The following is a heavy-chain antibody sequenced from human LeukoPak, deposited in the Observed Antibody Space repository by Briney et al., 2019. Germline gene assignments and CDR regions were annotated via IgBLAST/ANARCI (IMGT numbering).Heavy chain of an antibody. J-gene: IGHJ4*02. CDR2: IYSGGST. CDR1: GFTASSTY. Sequence: PGGSLRLSCAASGFTASSTYMSWVRQAPGKGLEWVSVIYSGGSTYYADSVKGRFTISRDNSKNTLYLQMNSLRAEDTAVYYCAGSSGWHGGDYWGQGTLVTVSS. V-gene: IGHV3-66*01. D-gene: IGHD6-19*01. CDR3: AGSSGWHGGDY.